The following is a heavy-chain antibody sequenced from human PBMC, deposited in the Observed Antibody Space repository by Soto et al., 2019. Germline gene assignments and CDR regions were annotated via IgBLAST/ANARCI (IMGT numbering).Heavy chain of an antibody. Sequence: GGSLRLSCAASGFTFSSYSMNWVRQAPGKGLEWVSSISSSSSYIYYADSVKGRFTISRDNAKNSLYLQMNSLRAEDTAVYYCASVITFGGVIGEFDYWGQGTLVTVSS. D-gene: IGHD3-16*02. CDR3: ASVITFGGVIGEFDY. CDR2: ISSSSSYI. V-gene: IGHV3-21*01. J-gene: IGHJ4*02. CDR1: GFTFSSYS.